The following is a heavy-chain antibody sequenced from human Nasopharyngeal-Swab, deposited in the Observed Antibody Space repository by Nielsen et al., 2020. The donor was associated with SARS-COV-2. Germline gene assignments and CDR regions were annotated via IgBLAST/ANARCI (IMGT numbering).Heavy chain of an antibody. CDR3: ARALWVGYDILTGYYGGAYYYYYMDV. CDR1: RYTFTGYY. D-gene: IGHD3-9*01. CDR2: INPNSGGT. Sequence: ASVKVSCKASRYTFTGYYTHWVRQAPGQGLEWMGRINPNSGGTNYAQKFQGRVTMTRDTSISAAYMELSRLRSDDTAVYYCARALWVGYDILTGYYGGAYYYYYMDVWGKGTTVTVSS. J-gene: IGHJ6*03. V-gene: IGHV1-2*06.